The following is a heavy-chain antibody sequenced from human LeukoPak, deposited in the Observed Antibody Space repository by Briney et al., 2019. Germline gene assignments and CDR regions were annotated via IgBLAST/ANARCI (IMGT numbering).Heavy chain of an antibody. V-gene: IGHV4-59*12. Sequence: PSETLSLTCTVSGGSISSYYWSWIRQPPGKGLEWIGYIYYSGSTNYNPSLKSRVTISVDTSKNQFSLKLSSVTAADTAVYYCARRKYSSSYFDYWGQGTLVTVSS. J-gene: IGHJ4*02. CDR1: GGSISSYY. CDR3: ARRKYSSSYFDY. D-gene: IGHD6-13*01. CDR2: IYYSGST.